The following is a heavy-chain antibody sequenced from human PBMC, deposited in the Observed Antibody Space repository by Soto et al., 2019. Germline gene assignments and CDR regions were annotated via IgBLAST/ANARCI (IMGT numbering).Heavy chain of an antibody. CDR3: ARHCKRGSRKEERLVSYYFDY. V-gene: IGHV4-31*03. CDR1: GGSISSGGYY. J-gene: IGHJ4*02. Sequence: SETLSLTCTVSGGSISSGGYYWSWIRQHPGKGLEWIGYIYYSGSTYYNPSLKSRVTISVDTSKNQFSLKLSSVTAADTAVYYCARHCKRGSRKEERLVSYYFDYWGQGTLVTVSS. D-gene: IGHD2-21*01. CDR2: IYYSGST.